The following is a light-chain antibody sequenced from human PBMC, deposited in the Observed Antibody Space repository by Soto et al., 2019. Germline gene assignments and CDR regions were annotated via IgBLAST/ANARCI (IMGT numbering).Light chain of an antibody. J-gene: IGKJ1*01. CDR1: QSVLYSSNNKNY. Sequence: DIVMTQSPDSLAVSLGERATINCKSSQSVLYSSNNKNYLAWYQQKPGQPPKLLIYWASTRESGVPDRFSGSGSGTDFTLTISSLQAEDVAVYSCQQYHTIPQTFRQGTKVDIK. V-gene: IGKV4-1*01. CDR2: WAS. CDR3: QQYHTIPQT.